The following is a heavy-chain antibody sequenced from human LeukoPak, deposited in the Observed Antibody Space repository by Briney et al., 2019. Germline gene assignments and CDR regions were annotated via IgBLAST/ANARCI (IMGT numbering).Heavy chain of an antibody. CDR2: ISGSGGST. CDR1: GFTFSSYA. J-gene: IGHJ4*02. V-gene: IGHV3-23*01. CDR3: AKARIQSYGGFRGYYFDY. Sequence: GGSLRLSCAASGFTFSSYAMSWVRQAPGKGLEWVSAISGSGGSTYYADSVKGRFTTSRDNSKNTLYLQMNSLRAEDTAVYYCAKARIQSYGGFRGYYFDYWGQGTLVTVSS. D-gene: IGHD5-12*01.